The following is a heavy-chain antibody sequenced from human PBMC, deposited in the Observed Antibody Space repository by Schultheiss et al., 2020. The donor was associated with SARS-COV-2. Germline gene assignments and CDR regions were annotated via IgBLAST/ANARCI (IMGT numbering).Heavy chain of an antibody. CDR3: ARVAHQLPSDYYYYMDV. D-gene: IGHD2-2*01. Sequence: GGSLRLSCAASGFTFDDYGMSWVRQAPGKGPEWVSGTSATGGSTYYADSVKGRFTISRDNSKNTLYLQMNSLRAEDTAVYYCARVAHQLPSDYYYYMDVWGKGTTVTVSS. CDR1: GFTFDDYG. J-gene: IGHJ6*03. CDR2: TSATGGST. V-gene: IGHV3-23*01.